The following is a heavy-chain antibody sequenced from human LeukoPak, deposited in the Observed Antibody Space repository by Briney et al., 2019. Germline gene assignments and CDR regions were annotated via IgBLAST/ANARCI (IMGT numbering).Heavy chain of an antibody. Sequence: PGGSLRLSCAAAGFTFSSYAMIWVRQAPGKGLEWVPAISGSGGSTYYADSEKGRFHISRDNSKNTLYLQMNSQRAEDTAVYCCAKDRQRLIVNPSVDYWGQGTLVTVSS. CDR3: AKDRQRLIVNPSVDY. CDR1: GFTFSSYA. J-gene: IGHJ4*02. V-gene: IGHV3-23*01. D-gene: IGHD2-21*02. CDR2: ISGSGGST.